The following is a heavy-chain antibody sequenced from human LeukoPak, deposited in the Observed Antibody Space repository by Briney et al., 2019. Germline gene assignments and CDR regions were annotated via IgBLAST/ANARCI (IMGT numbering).Heavy chain of an antibody. J-gene: IGHJ4*02. Sequence: ASVKVSCKASVYTFSSYDINWVRQVPGQGPEWMGWMNPNTGNTGYAQKFEGRVTMSRNTSQRTAYMELSSLRSEDTAVYYCGRARGRGGVMIFDYWGQGTRVTVSS. CDR1: VYTFSSYD. CDR2: MNPNTGNT. D-gene: IGHD3-16*01. V-gene: IGHV1-8*01. CDR3: GRARGRGGVMIFDY.